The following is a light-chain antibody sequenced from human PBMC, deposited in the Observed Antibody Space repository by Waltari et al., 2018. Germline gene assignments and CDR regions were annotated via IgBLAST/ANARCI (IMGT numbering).Light chain of an antibody. CDR1: QRISSS. CDR3: QQTYDLFT. J-gene: IGKJ3*01. CDR2: GSS. V-gene: IGKV1-39*01. Sequence: DIQMTQSPSFLSASVGDSVTITCRASQRISSSLNWYQQQAGKAPKLLIYGSSCLQRWVPASFSGTGSGTDFTLTINGLQPEDFATYYCQQTYDLFTFGPGTTVDFK.